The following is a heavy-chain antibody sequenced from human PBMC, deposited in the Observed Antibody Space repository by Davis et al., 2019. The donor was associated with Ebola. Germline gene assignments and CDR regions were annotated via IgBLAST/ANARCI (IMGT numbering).Heavy chain of an antibody. J-gene: IGHJ6*04. V-gene: IGHV3-23*01. Sequence: GESLKISCAASGFSFDLYALSWVRQAPGKGLEWVTGITRSGGSTYYADSVKGRFTISRDNSRNTLSLQMNSLRAEDTAVYYCAKGLKSYYYDRSGSSFYYYFGMDVWGKGTTVTVSS. D-gene: IGHD3-22*01. CDR2: ITRSGGST. CDR3: AKGLKSYYYDRSGSSFYYYFGMDV. CDR1: GFSFDLYA.